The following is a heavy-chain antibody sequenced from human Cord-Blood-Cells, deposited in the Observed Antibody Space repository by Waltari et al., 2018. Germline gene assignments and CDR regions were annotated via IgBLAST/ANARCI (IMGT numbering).Heavy chain of an antibody. J-gene: IGHJ4*02. CDR2: IWYDGSNK. Sequence: QVQLVESGGGVVQPGRSLRLPCAASGFTFSSTGMHWVRQAPGTGLEWVAVIWYDGSNKYYADSVKGRFTISRDNSKNTLYLQMNSLRAEDTAVYYCARDPSSSSGPQGYWGQGTLVTVSS. CDR3: ARDPSSSSGPQGY. D-gene: IGHD6-6*01. V-gene: IGHV3-33*01. CDR1: GFTFSSTG.